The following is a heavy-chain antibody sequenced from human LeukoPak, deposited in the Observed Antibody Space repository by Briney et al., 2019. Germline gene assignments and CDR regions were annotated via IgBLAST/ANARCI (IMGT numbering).Heavy chain of an antibody. CDR2: IFHSGST. CDR3: ARDNPSVLRYFDP. V-gene: IGHV4-30-2*06. D-gene: IGHD3-9*01. CDR1: GGSISSRGYS. Sequence: PSQTLSLTCAVSGGSISSRGYSWSWIRQSPGKSLEWIGYIFHSGSTYYNPSLKSRTTISIDRSKNQFSLKLSSVTAADTAVYYCARDNPSVLRYFDPWGQGTLVTVSS. J-gene: IGHJ5*02.